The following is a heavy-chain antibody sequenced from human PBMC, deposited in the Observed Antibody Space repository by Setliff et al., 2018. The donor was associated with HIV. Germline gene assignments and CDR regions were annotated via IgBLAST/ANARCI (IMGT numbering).Heavy chain of an antibody. CDR1: GGSFSGYY. Sequence: PSETLSLTCAVYGGSFSGYYWSWIRQPPGKGLEWIGEMQHSGRTNYNPSLRSRVTTSVDTSKSQFSLKLSSVTAADTAVYYCARVGGEMATIAGAFDIWGQGTMVTVSS. CDR3: ARVGGEMATIAGAFDI. J-gene: IGHJ3*02. CDR2: MQHSGRT. V-gene: IGHV4-34*01. D-gene: IGHD5-12*01.